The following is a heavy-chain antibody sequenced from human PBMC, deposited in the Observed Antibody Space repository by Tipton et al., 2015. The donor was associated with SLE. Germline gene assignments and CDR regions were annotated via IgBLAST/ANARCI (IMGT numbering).Heavy chain of an antibody. J-gene: IGHJ5*02. D-gene: IGHD6-13*01. CDR1: GGSFSGYY. Sequence: TLSLTCAVYGGSFSGYYWSWIRQPPGKGLEWIGEINHSGSTNYNPSLKSRVTISVDTSKNQFSLKLSSVTAADTAVYYCARESHRGAAAGTGEGNWFDPWGQGTLVTVSS. CDR2: INHSGST. CDR3: ARESHRGAAAGTGEGNWFDP. V-gene: IGHV4-34*01.